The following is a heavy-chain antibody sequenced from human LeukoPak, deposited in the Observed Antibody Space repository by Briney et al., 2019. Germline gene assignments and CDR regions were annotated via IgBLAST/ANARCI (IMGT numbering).Heavy chain of an antibody. CDR2: ISSSGST. CDR3: ARVREWFLSTYFDY. D-gene: IGHD3-3*01. CDR1: GDSISSGDYY. J-gene: IGHJ4*02. V-gene: IGHV4-61*02. Sequence: PSQTLSLTCTVSGDSISSGDYYWSWIRQPAGKGLEWIGRISSSGSTNYNPSLKSRVTISADTSKNQFSLKLTSVTAEDTALYYCARVREWFLSTYFDYWGQGTLVTVSS.